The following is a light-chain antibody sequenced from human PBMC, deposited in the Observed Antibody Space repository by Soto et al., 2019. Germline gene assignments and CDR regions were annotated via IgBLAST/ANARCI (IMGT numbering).Light chain of an antibody. V-gene: IGLV3-1*01. CDR2: QDT. Sequence: SYELTQPPSVSVSPGQTASITCSGDKLGDKYACWYQQKAGQSPVLVIYQDTKRPSGIPERFSGSNSGNTATLTISGTQAMDEADYYCQAWDSRTAHVVFGGGTQLTVL. J-gene: IGLJ2*01. CDR1: KLGDKY. CDR3: QAWDSRTAHVV.